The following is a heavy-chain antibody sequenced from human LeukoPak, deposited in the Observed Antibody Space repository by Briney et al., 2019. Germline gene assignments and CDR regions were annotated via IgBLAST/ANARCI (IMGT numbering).Heavy chain of an antibody. CDR3: ARDLYSYGSYYFDY. CDR1: GFTVSSNY. Sequence: GGSLRLSCAASGFTVSSNYMSWVRQAPGKGLEWVSVIYSGGSTYYADSVKGRFTTSRDNSKNTLYLQMNSLRAEDTAVYYCARDLYSYGSYYFDYWGQGTLVTVSS. D-gene: IGHD5-18*01. CDR2: IYSGGST. V-gene: IGHV3-66*01. J-gene: IGHJ4*02.